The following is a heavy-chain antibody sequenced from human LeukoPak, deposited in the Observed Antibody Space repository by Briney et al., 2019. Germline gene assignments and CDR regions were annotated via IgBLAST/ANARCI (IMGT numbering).Heavy chain of an antibody. D-gene: IGHD4-17*01. CDR3: ARYHPNDYGDPFDY. J-gene: IGHJ4*02. CDR1: GYTFTSYD. CDR2: MNPNSGNT. V-gene: IGHV1-8*03. Sequence: ASVKVSCKASGYTFTSYDINWVRQATGQGLEWMGWMNPNSGNTGYAQKFQGRVTITRNTSISTAYMELSSLRSEDTAVYYCARYHPNDYGDPFDYWGQGTFVTVSS.